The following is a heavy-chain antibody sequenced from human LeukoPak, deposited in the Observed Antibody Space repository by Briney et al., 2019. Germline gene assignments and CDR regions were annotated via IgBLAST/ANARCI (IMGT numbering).Heavy chain of an antibody. V-gene: IGHV4-61*01. CDR3: ARGGDIVVVPAAMSSDAFDI. CDR1: GDSLGSTTYY. Sequence: PSETLSLTCTVSGDSLGSTTYYWGWIRQPPGKGLEWIGYIYYSGSTNYNPSLKSRVTISVDTSKNQFSLKLSSVTAADTAVYYCARGGDIVVVPAAMSSDAFDIWGQGTMVTVSS. J-gene: IGHJ3*02. D-gene: IGHD2-2*01. CDR2: IYYSGST.